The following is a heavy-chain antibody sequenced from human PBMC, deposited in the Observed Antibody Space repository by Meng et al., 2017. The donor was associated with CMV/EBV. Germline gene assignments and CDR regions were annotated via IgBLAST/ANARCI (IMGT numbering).Heavy chain of an antibody. J-gene: IGHJ4*02. V-gene: IGHV4-39*01. Sequence: GSLRLSCAASGFTFSSYSMNWVRQAPGKGLEWIGSIYYSGSTYYNPSLKSRVTISVDTSKNQFSLKLSSVTAADTAVYYCARQLGQKTYYFDYWGQGTLVTVSS. CDR3: ARQLGQKTYYFDY. CDR1: GFTFSSYSMN. D-gene: IGHD7-27*01. CDR2: IYYSGST.